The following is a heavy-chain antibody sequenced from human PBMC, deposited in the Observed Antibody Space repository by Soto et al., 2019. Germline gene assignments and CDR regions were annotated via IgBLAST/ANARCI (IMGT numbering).Heavy chain of an antibody. CDR2: TYYRSKWYN. V-gene: IGHV6-1*01. J-gene: IGHJ6*02. D-gene: IGHD3-3*01. CDR1: GDSVSSNSAA. CDR3: ARLWGGYYDFWSGYAQTYGMDV. Sequence: SQTLSLTCAISGDSVSSNSAAWNWIRQSPSRGLEWLGRTYYRSKWYNDYAVSVKSRITINPDTSKNQFSLRAEDTAVYYCARLWGGYYDFWSGYAQTYGMDVWGQGTTVTVSS.